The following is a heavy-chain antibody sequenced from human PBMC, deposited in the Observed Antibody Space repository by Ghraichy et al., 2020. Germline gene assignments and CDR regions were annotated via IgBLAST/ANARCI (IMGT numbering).Heavy chain of an antibody. CDR2: VTSTSDYI. Sequence: GGSLRLSCVASGFTFSNYAMNWVRQAPGKGLEWVSSVTSTSDYIYYADSVKGRFTISRDNAKNSLYLEMNTLRAEDTAVYYCARDFTVVTEVGLYYYYAMDVWGQGTTVTVS. D-gene: IGHD3-22*01. CDR3: ARDFTVVTEVGLYYYYAMDV. CDR1: GFTFSNYA. V-gene: IGHV3-21*01. J-gene: IGHJ6*02.